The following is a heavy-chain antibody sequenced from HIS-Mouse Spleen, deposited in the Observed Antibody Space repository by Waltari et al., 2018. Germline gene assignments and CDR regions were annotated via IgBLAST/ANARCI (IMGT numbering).Heavy chain of an antibody. CDR3: ARGQSKVAAAGYYFDY. V-gene: IGHV4-34*01. CDR1: GGSFSGYY. D-gene: IGHD6-13*01. J-gene: IGHJ4*02. CDR2: INHSGST. Sequence: QVQLQQWGAGLLKLSETLSLTCAVYGGSFSGYYWSWIRQPPGKGLEWIGEINHSGSTTYNPSLRSRVTRSVDTSKNQFSLKLSAVTAADTAVYYCARGQSKVAAAGYYFDYWGQGTLVTVSS.